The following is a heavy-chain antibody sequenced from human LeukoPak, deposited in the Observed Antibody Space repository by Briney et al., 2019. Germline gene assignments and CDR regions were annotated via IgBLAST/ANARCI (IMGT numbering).Heavy chain of an antibody. V-gene: IGHV3-21*01. CDR1: GFTFSSYS. D-gene: IGHD1-1*01. J-gene: IGHJ4*02. CDR2: ISSSSSYI. CDR3: ARDVFGTTGTTFDY. Sequence: GGSLRLSCAASGFTFSSYSMNWVRQAPGKGLEWVSSISSSSSYIYYADSVKGRFTISRDNAKNSLYLQMNSLRAEDTAVYYCARDVFGTTGTTFDYWGQGALVTVSS.